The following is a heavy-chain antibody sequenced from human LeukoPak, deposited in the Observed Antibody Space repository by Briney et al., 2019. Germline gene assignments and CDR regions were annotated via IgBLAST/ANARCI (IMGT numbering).Heavy chain of an antibody. CDR3: ARGAATVTKAAFDI. CDR1: GGSISSYY. V-gene: IGHV4-59*06. D-gene: IGHD4-17*01. J-gene: IGHJ3*02. Sequence: SETLSLTCTVSGGSISSYYWSWIRQHPGKGLEWIGYIYYSGSTYYNPSLKSRVTISVDTSKNQFSLKLSSVTAADTAVYYCARGAATVTKAAFDIWGQGTMVTVSS. CDR2: IYYSGST.